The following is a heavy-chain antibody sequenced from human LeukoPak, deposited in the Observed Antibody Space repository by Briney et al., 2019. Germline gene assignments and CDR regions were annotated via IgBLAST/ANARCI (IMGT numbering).Heavy chain of an antibody. D-gene: IGHD3-22*01. CDR1: GYSFTSYW. J-gene: IGHJ5*02. CDR3: ARLSTYYDSSGYLFWFDP. V-gene: IGHV5-51*01. CDR2: IYPGDSDT. Sequence: GESLKISCKGSGYSFTSYWIGWVRQMPGKGLEWMGIIYPGDSDTRYSPSFQGQVTISADKSISTAYLQWSSLKASDTAMYYRARLSTYYDSSGYLFWFDPWGQGTLVTISS.